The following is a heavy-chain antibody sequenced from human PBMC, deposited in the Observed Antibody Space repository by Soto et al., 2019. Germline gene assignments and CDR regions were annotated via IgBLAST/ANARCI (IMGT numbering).Heavy chain of an antibody. CDR2: IYPVDSNT. CDR3: ARQAYHFDGSSFGY. CDR1: GYSFTNYW. V-gene: IGHV5-51*01. J-gene: IGHJ4*02. D-gene: IGHD3-22*01. Sequence: GESLKISCKASGYSFTNYWIGWVRQMSGKGLEWMGVIYPVDSNTKFSPSFQGQVTMSVDNSISTAYLQRISLKASDTAIYYCARQAYHFDGSSFGYWGQGTLVTVSS.